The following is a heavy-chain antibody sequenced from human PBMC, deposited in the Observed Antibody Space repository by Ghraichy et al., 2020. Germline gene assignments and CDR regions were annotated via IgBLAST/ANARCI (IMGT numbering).Heavy chain of an antibody. CDR2: ISSSSSTR. J-gene: IGHJ4*02. Sequence: GGSLRLSCAASGFTFSSYCMSWVRQAPGKGLEWVSYISSSSSTRNYADSVKGRFTISRDNAKNSLHLQMNSLRDEDTAVYYCARPKREYYDFWSGYYRNWGQGTLVTVSS. V-gene: IGHV3-48*02. D-gene: IGHD3-3*01. CDR1: GFTFSSYC. CDR3: ARPKREYYDFWSGYYRN.